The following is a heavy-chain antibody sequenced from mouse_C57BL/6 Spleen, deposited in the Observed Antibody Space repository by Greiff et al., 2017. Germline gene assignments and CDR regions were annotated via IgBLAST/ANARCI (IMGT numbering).Heavy chain of an antibody. V-gene: IGHV1-9*01. CDR2: ILPGSGST. J-gene: IGHJ1*03. Sequence: LVESGAELMKPGASVKLSCKATGYTFTGYWIEWVKQRPGHGLEWIGEILPGSGSTNYNEKFKGKATFTADTSSNTAYMQLSSLTTDDSAIYDCARGDYYGSRYVGWYFDVWGTGTTVTVSS. D-gene: IGHD1-1*01. CDR1: GYTFTGYW. CDR3: ARGDYYGSRYVGWYFDV.